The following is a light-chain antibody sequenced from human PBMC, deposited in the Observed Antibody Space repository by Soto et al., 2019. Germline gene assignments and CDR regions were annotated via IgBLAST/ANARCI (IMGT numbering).Light chain of an antibody. CDR1: RSVNSRN. CDR2: GAS. V-gene: IGKV3-20*01. Sequence: EIVLTQSPGTLSLSPGERATPSSRPSRSVNSRNLAWYGQKPGQAPSLLIYGASNRATGIPDRFSGSGSGTDFTLTISRLEPEDFAVYYCLRYGDSPPAYTFGQGTKLEIK. J-gene: IGKJ2*01. CDR3: LRYGDSPPAYT.